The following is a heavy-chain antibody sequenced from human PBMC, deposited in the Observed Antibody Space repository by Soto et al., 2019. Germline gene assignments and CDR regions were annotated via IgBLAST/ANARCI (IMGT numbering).Heavy chain of an antibody. D-gene: IGHD2-8*02. J-gene: IGHJ4*02. V-gene: IGHV4-34*01. CDR2: INHSGST. CDR3: ARDKITGLFDY. CDR1: GGSFSGYY. Sequence: SETLSLTCAVYGGSFSGYYWTWIRQPPGTGLEWIGEINHSGSTNYNPSLKSRVTTSVGTSKNQFSLKLTSVTAADTAVYYCARDKITGLFDYWGQGTTVTVSS.